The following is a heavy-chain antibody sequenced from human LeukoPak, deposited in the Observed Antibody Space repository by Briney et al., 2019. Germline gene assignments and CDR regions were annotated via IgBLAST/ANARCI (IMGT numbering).Heavy chain of an antibody. CDR3: AQTPSPVAGTYYY. Sequence: GGSQTLLCSASGFPHSIYHIRWPRQAPGKGLEWVSAISGSGGSTYYADSVKGRFTISRDNSKNTLYLQMNSLRAEDTAVYNSAQTPSPVAGTYYYWGQGTLVTVSS. J-gene: IGHJ4*02. V-gene: IGHV3-23*01. CDR1: GFPHSIYH. D-gene: IGHD6-19*01. CDR2: ISGSGGST.